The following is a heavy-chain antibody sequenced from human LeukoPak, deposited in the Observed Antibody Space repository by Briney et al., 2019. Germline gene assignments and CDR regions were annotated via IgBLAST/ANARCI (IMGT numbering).Heavy chain of an antibody. V-gene: IGHV4-34*01. J-gene: IGHJ5*02. D-gene: IGHD3-16*01. CDR2: INHSGST. CDR1: GGSFSGYY. CDR3: ARGTRGGNWFDP. Sequence: SETLSLTCAVYGGSFSGYYWSWIRQPPGQGLEWIGEINHSGSTNYNPSLKSRVTISVDTSKNQFSLKLSSVTAADTAVYYCARGTRGGNWFDPWGQGTLVTVSS.